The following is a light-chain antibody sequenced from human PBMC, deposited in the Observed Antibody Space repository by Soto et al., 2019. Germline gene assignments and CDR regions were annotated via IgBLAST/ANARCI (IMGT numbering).Light chain of an antibody. J-gene: IGKJ5*01. V-gene: IGKV2D-29*02. Sequence: DVVMTHTPLSLSVAPGQPASISCNSSHSLLHITGETFLFWYLQKPGQSPQLLIYEVSTRVSGVPDRFSGSGSGTDFTLEISRVEIDDVGIYYCMQSTQLPPTFGQGTRLEI. CDR3: MQSTQLPPT. CDR1: HSLLHITGETF. CDR2: EVS.